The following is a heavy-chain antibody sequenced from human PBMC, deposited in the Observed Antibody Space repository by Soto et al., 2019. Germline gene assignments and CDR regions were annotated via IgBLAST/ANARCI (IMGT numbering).Heavy chain of an antibody. CDR3: ARARYYDWCFDL. Sequence: SETLSLTCTVSGASIRRSDSYCGWIRQPPGGALEWIGSVYDSGSSYYNPSLQSRVTISVDRSKAQFYLTLTSVTAADTAVYFCARARYYDWCFDLWGLGTPVTVSS. J-gene: IGHJ4*02. CDR2: VYDSGSS. D-gene: IGHD3-9*01. CDR1: GASIRRSDSY. V-gene: IGHV4-39*07.